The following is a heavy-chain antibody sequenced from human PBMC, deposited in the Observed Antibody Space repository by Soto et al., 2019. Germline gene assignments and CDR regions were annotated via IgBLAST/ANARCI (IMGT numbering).Heavy chain of an antibody. CDR2: IYHSGST. D-gene: IGHD3-10*01. Sequence: SETLSLTCAVSGGSISSSNWWSWVRQPPGKGLEWIGEIYHSGSTNYNPSLKSRVTISVDKSKNQFSLKLSSVTAADTAVYYCAREPLRFGEAGGWYYGMAVWGQGTTVTVSS. V-gene: IGHV4-4*02. CDR3: AREPLRFGEAGGWYYGMAV. CDR1: GGSISSSNW. J-gene: IGHJ6*02.